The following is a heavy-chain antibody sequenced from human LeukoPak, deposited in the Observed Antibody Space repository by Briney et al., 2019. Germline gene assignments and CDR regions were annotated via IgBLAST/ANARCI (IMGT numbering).Heavy chain of an antibody. V-gene: IGHV3-23*01. J-gene: IGHJ4*02. Sequence: GGSLRLSCAASGFTFSSYAMSWVRQAPGKGLELVSAISGSGGSTYYADSVKGRFTISRDNSKNTLYLQMNSLRAEDTAVYYCAKDRDRYNWTTYYFDYWGQGTLVTVSS. D-gene: IGHD1-20*01. CDR2: ISGSGGST. CDR3: AKDRDRYNWTTYYFDY. CDR1: GFTFSSYA.